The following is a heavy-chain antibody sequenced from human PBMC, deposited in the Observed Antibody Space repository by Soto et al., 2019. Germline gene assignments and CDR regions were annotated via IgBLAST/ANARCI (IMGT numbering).Heavy chain of an antibody. Sequence: LRLSCAASGFTFRSFTMNWVREAPGKGLEWVSTISSNSAYIYYTDALRGRFTISRDNAKNSLHLQMNSLRAEGTAVYYCTRDASRDSSARGWFDPWGPGTLVTVSS. CDR1: GFTFRSFT. V-gene: IGHV3-21*01. D-gene: IGHD6-13*01. CDR3: TRDASRDSSARGWFDP. CDR2: ISSNSAYI. J-gene: IGHJ5*02.